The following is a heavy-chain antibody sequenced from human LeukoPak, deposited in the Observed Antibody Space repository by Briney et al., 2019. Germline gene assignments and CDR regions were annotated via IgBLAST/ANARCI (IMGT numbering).Heavy chain of an antibody. D-gene: IGHD4-23*01. CDR3: ARDSGYYGGNSRSDWFDP. Sequence: SETLSLTCTVSGGSISSGSYYWSWIRQPAGKGLEWIGRIYTSGSTNYNPSLKSRVTISVDTSKNQFSLKLSSVTASDTAVYYCARDSGYYGGNSRSDWFDPWGQGTLVTVSS. CDR1: GGSISSGSYY. V-gene: IGHV4-61*02. J-gene: IGHJ5*02. CDR2: IYTSGST.